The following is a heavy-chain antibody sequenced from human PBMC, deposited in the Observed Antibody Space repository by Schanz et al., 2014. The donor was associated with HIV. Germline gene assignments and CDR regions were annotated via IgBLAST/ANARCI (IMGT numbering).Heavy chain of an antibody. Sequence: QVQLVQSGAEVKKPGASVKVSCKASGYIFTSNGISWVRQAPGQGLEWMGWISAYNGKTNYARKVQGRVTMTTDTSTTTAYMELRSLRSDDTAMYFCARVVPIIQFVEQGWFDPWGQGTLVTVSS. CDR3: ARVVPIIQFVEQGWFDP. V-gene: IGHV1-18*01. J-gene: IGHJ5*02. CDR2: ISAYNGKT. CDR1: GYIFTSNG. D-gene: IGHD4-4*01.